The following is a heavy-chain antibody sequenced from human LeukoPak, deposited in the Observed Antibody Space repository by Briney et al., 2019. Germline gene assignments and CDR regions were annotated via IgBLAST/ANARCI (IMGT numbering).Heavy chain of an antibody. D-gene: IGHD3-3*01. CDR1: GGSISSGSYY. V-gene: IGHV4-61*02. CDR2: IYTSGST. CDR3: ARDWSDNWFDP. J-gene: IGHJ5*02. Sequence: SETLSLTCTVSGGSISSGSYYWSWIRQPAGKGLEWIGRIYTSGSTNYNPSLKSRVTISVDTSKNQFSLKLSSVTAADTAVYYCARDWSDNWFDPWGQGTLVTVSS.